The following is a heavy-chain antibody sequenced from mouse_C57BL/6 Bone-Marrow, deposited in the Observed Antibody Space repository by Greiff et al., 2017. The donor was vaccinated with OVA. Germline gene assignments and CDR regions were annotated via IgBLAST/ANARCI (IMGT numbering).Heavy chain of an antibody. CDR1: GYTFTSYG. Sequence: VQLQQSGAELARPGASVKLSCKASGYTFTSYGISWVKQRTGQGLEWIGEIYPRSGNTYYNEKFKGKATLTADKSSSTAYMELRSLTSEDSAVYFCARGDYGNYPYWYFDVGGTGTTVTVSS. J-gene: IGHJ1*03. D-gene: IGHD2-1*01. CDR2: IYPRSGNT. CDR3: ARGDYGNYPYWYFDV. V-gene: IGHV1-81*01.